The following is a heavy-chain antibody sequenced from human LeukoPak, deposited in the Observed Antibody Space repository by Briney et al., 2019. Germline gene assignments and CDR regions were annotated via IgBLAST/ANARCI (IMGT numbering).Heavy chain of an antibody. CDR3: ARHNWAFKAFDI. V-gene: IGHV4-34*01. Sequence: SETLSLTCAVYGGSFSGYYWSWIRQPPGKGLEWIGEINHSGSTSYNPSLKSRVTISVDTSKNQFSLKLSSVTAADTAVYYCARHNWAFKAFDIWGQGTMVTVSS. D-gene: IGHD1-20*01. CDR2: INHSGST. CDR1: GGSFSGYY. J-gene: IGHJ3*02.